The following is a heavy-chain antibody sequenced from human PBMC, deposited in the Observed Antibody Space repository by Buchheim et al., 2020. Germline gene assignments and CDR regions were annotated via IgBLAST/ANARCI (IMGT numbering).Heavy chain of an antibody. D-gene: IGHD6-13*01. J-gene: IGHJ4*02. CDR1: GYSFSTYY. CDR2: INPSGGST. CDR3: ARGQQLITLDQ. Sequence: QVQLVQSGAEVKRPGASVKVSCKASGYSFSTYYIHWVRQAPGQGLEWMGRINPSGGSTTYAQKFQGSVTMTRDTSTSTVYMDVSSLRSDDTAVYFCARGQQLITLDQWGQGTL. V-gene: IGHV1-46*01.